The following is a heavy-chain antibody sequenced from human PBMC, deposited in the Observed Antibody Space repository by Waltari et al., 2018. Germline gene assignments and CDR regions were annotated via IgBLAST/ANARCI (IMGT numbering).Heavy chain of an antibody. D-gene: IGHD3-10*01. V-gene: IGHV3-74*01. J-gene: IGHJ6*02. CDR3: ARLAPRTYRSPVPGRHYYYGMDV. CDR1: GFRFRNYW. CDR2: ISNDETSI. Sequence: EEQLLESGGGLVQPGDSLRLSCAGSGFRFRNYWMNWVRQAAGKGLVWVARISNDETSISYADSVKGRFTISRDNAKNTVYLQMKRLRVEDTADYYCARLAPRTYRSPVPGRHYYYGMDVWGQGTTVTVSS.